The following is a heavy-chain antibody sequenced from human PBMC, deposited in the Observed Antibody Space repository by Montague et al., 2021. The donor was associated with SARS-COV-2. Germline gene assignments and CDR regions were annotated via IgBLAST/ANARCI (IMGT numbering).Heavy chain of an antibody. CDR3: ARDRGSGWFHFDY. V-gene: IGHV3-30*14. CDR1: GFTFSSYA. J-gene: IGHJ4*02. Sequence: SLRLSCAASGFTFSSYAMHWVRQAPGKGLEWVAVISYDGSNKYYADSVKGRFTISRDNSKNTLYLQMNSLRAEDTAVYYCARDRGSGWFHFDYWSQGTLVTVSS. D-gene: IGHD6-19*01. CDR2: ISYDGSNK.